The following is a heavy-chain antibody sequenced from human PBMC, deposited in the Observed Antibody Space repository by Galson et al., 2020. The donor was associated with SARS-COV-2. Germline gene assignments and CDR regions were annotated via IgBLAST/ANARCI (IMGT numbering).Heavy chain of an antibody. CDR3: AKGDEICSPTSCYTTHFDH. J-gene: IGHJ4*02. CDR1: GFIFSNYG. D-gene: IGHD2-2*02. V-gene: IGHV3-30*18. Sequence: PGGSLRLSYPASGFIFSNYGMHWVRRTPDKGLEWVAFISDDGSDKWYADSVKGRFTISRDNSKNTLYMQMNSLRPEDTAVYYCAKGDEICSPTSCYTTHFDHWGQGALVTVSS. CDR2: ISDDGSDK.